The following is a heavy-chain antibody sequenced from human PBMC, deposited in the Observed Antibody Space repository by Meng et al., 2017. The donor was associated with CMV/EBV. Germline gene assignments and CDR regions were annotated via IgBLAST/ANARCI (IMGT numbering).Heavy chain of an antibody. Sequence: ASVKVSCKASGYTFTGYYMHWVRQAPGQGLEWMGWINPNSGGTNYAQKFQGRVTMTRDTSISTAYMELSRLRSDDTAVYYCARDHVFRGENYYYGMDVWGQGTTVTVSS. J-gene: IGHJ6*02. V-gene: IGHV1-2*02. D-gene: IGHD3-10*01. CDR1: GYTFTGYY. CDR3: ARDHVFRGENYYYGMDV. CDR2: INPNSGGT.